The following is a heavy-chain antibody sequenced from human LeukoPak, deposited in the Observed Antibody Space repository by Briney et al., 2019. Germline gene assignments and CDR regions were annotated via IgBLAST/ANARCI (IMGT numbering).Heavy chain of an antibody. CDR2: IYYSGST. CDR3: ASSPPQIQLWLR. Sequence: SETLSLXCTVSGGSISSSSYYWGWNRQPPGKGHEWIGSIYYSGSTYYNPSLKSRVTISVDTSKNQFSLKLSSVTAADTAVYYCASSPPQIQLWLRWGQGTLVTVSS. V-gene: IGHV4-39*01. J-gene: IGHJ4*02. D-gene: IGHD5-18*01. CDR1: GGSISSSSYY.